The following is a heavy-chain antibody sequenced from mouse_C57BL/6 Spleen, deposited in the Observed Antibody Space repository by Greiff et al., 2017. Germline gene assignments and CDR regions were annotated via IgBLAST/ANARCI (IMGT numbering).Heavy chain of an antibody. CDR2: IYPGNSDT. CDR3: TRYYYDYPYYFDY. Sequence: VQLKQSGTVLARPGASVKMSCKTSGYTFTSYWMHWVKQRPGQGLEWIGAIYPGNSDTSYNQKFKGKAKLTAVTSASTAYMELSSLTKEDSAVYYCTRYYYDYPYYFDYWGQGTTLTVSS. J-gene: IGHJ2*01. V-gene: IGHV1-5*01. CDR1: GYTFTSYW. D-gene: IGHD2-4*01.